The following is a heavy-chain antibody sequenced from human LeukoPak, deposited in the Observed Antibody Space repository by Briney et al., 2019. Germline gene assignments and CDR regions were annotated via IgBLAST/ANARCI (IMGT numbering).Heavy chain of an antibody. V-gene: IGHV3-21*01. CDR3: ATSPVYSYGHPYYFDY. D-gene: IGHD5-18*01. CDR2: ISSSSSYI. J-gene: IGHJ4*02. Sequence: PGGSLRLSCAASGFTFSRHNMNWVRQAPGKGLEWVSSISSSSSYIYYADSVKGRFTISRDNAKNSLYLQMNSLRAEDTAVYYCATSPVYSYGHPYYFDYWGQGTLVTVSS. CDR1: GFTFSRHN.